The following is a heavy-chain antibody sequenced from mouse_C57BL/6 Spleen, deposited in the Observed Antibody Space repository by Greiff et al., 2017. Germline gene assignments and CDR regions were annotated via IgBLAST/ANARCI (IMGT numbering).Heavy chain of an antibody. CDR3: AREEGHFDV. CDR1: GYAFSSSW. Sequence: VQLQQSGPELVKPGASVKISCKASGYAFSSSWMNWVKQRPGKGLEWIGRIYPGDGDTNYNGKFKGKATLTADKSSSTAYMQLSSLTSEDSAVYFCAREEGHFDVWGTGTTVTVSS. CDR2: IYPGDGDT. J-gene: IGHJ1*03. V-gene: IGHV1-82*01.